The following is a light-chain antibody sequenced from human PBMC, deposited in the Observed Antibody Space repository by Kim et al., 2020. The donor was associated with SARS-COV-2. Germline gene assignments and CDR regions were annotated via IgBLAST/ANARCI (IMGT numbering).Light chain of an antibody. Sequence: PGKTARSTCGRNNIGSKSVHWYQQKPDQAPVLVVYDDSDRPSGIPERFSGSNSGNTATLTISRVEAGDEADYYCQVWDSSSDHPVVFGGGTQLTVL. CDR1: NIGSKS. CDR2: DDS. CDR3: QVWDSSSDHPVV. J-gene: IGLJ2*01. V-gene: IGLV3-21*03.